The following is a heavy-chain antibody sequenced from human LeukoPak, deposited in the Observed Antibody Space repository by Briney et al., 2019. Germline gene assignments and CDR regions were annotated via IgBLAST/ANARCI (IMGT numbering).Heavy chain of an antibody. CDR2: ISSSSSYI. CDR3: AREGGRAFDV. CDR1: GFTFSDYS. D-gene: IGHD3-16*01. J-gene: IGHJ3*01. Sequence: SGGSLRLSCAASGFTFSDYSLNWVRQAPGKGLEWVSSISSSSSYIYYADSVKGRFTISRDNAKNSLYLQMNSLRAEDTAVYYCAREGGRAFDVWGQGTMVTVSS. V-gene: IGHV3-21*01.